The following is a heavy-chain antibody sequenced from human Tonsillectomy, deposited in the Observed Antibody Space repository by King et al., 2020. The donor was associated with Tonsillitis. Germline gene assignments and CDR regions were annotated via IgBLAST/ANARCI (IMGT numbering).Heavy chain of an antibody. Sequence: QLQESGPGLVKPSETLSLTCTVSGGSLSSHHWSWVRQSPGKGLEWIGYLYYSGSTKYNPSLKSRVTISGDTAKNQFSLKLASLTAADPAVYFCAGTRSSAFYYDFWGQGSLVTVSS. D-gene: IGHD6-19*01. CDR2: LYYSGST. CDR3: AGTRSSAFYYDF. J-gene: IGHJ4*02. V-gene: IGHV4-59*11. CDR1: GGSLSSHH.